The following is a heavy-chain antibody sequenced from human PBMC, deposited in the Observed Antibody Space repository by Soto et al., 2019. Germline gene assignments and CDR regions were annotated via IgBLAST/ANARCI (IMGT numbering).Heavy chain of an antibody. J-gene: IGHJ4*02. CDR1: GGTFSSYA. D-gene: IGHD6-19*01. Sequence: GASVKVSCKASGGTFSSYAISWLRQAPGQGLEWMGGIIPIFGTANYAQKFQGRVTITADESTSTAYMELNSLRAEDTAVYYCARDPDLSIYSSVRYFDSWGLGTLVTVSS. CDR2: IIPIFGTA. CDR3: ARDPDLSIYSSVRYFDS. V-gene: IGHV1-69*13.